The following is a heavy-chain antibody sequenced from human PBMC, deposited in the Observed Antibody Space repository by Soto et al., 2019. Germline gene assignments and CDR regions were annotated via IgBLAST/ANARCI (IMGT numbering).Heavy chain of an antibody. Sequence: SVKVACKASGYRFTIYDINWVRKDTGQGLGWMGWMNPNSGNTGYAQKFQGRVTMTRNTSISTAYMELSSLRSEDTAVYYCARDTYYDFWSGYYAPWYYYYGMDVWGQGTTVTVSS. J-gene: IGHJ6*02. CDR1: GYRFTIYD. CDR3: ARDTYYDFWSGYYAPWYYYYGMDV. D-gene: IGHD3-3*01. V-gene: IGHV1-8*01. CDR2: MNPNSGNT.